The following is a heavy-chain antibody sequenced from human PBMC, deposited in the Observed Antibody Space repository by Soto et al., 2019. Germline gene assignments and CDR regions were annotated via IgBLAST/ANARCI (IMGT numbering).Heavy chain of an antibody. D-gene: IGHD6-19*01. J-gene: IGHJ5*02. CDR2: LNHSGST. CDR1: GGCFRGYY. Sequence: QVQLQQCGAGLLKPSETLYLTCAVYGGCFRGYYWSLISQPPGKGLEWIVELNHSGSTNYNPSLKSRVTITVDTSKDQFSLKRSSVTAADTAVYYCAASGEQWLHNGFDPWGQGTLVTVSS. V-gene: IGHV4-34*01. CDR3: AASGEQWLHNGFDP.